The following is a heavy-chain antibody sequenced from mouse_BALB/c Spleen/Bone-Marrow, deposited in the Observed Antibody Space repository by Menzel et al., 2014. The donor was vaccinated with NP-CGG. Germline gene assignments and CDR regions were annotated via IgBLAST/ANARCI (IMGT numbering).Heavy chain of an antibody. V-gene: IGHV1-18*01. J-gene: IGHJ3*01. CDR1: GYSFTGYT. CDR2: INPYNGGT. D-gene: IGHD1-1*02. CDR3: ARGDYGRFFAY. Sequence: VQLKQSGPALVKPGDSMKISCKPSGYSFTGYTMNWVKQSHGKNLEWIGLINPYNGGTSYNQKSKGKATLTVDKSSNAAYMELLSLTSEDSAVYYCARGDYGRFFAYWGQGTLVTVSA.